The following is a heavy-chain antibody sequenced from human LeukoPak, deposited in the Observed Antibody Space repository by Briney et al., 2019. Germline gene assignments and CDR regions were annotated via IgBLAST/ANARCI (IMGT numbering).Heavy chain of an antibody. CDR1: GYTFTGYY. D-gene: IGHD2-2*01. CDR3: AREGVGPAATIDY. Sequence: ASVKVSCKASGYTFTGYYMHWVRQAPGQGLEWMGWINPNSGGTNYAQKFQGRVTMTRDTSISTAYMELSRLSSDDTAVYYCAREGVGPAATIDYWGQGTLVTVSS. V-gene: IGHV1-2*02. J-gene: IGHJ4*02. CDR2: INPNSGGT.